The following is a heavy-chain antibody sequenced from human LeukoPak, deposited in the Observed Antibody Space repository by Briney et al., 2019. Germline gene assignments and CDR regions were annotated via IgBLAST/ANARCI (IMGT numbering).Heavy chain of an antibody. J-gene: IGHJ4*02. CDR1: GFTLSSYW. V-gene: IGHV3-74*01. Sequence: GGSLRLSCAASGFTLSSYWMHWVRQAPGKGLVWVSRINSDGSTINYADSVKGRFTISRDKARNTLYLQMNGLRAEDTAVYYCVRGGSSYGNFDSWGQGTLVTVSS. D-gene: IGHD3-16*01. CDR2: INSDGSTI. CDR3: VRGGSSYGNFDS.